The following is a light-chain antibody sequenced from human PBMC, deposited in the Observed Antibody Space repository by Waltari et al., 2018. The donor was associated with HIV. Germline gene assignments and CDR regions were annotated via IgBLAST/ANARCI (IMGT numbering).Light chain of an antibody. Sequence: ETVMTHSPATLSVSPGETATLSCRASQTVSSNLAWYQQKPGQAPGPLISAASTRATGIPPRFSGSASGTEFTLTISGLQSEDFAVYSCQQYNNWPRAFGQGTKVEIK. V-gene: IGKV3-15*01. J-gene: IGKJ1*01. CDR1: QTVSSN. CDR3: QQYNNWPRA. CDR2: AAS.